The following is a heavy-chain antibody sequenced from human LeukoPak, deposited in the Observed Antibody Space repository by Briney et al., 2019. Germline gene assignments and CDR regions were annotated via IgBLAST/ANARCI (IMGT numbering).Heavy chain of an antibody. CDR2: INPNSGGT. Sequence: GASVKVSCKASGYTFTGYYMHWVRQAPGQGLEWMGWINPNSGGTNYAQKFQGRVTMTTETSTSTAYMELRILRSDDTAVYYCARERYSSGPRYMDVWGKGTTVTVSS. CDR1: GYTFTGYY. CDR3: ARERYSSGPRYMDV. V-gene: IGHV1-2*02. D-gene: IGHD6-25*01. J-gene: IGHJ6*03.